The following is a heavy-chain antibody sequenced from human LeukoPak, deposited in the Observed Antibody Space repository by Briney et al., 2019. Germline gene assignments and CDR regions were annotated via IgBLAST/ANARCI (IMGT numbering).Heavy chain of an antibody. Sequence: PGGSLRLSXAASGFTFSSYGMHWVRQAPSKGLEWVAFMRYVGSKKYYADSVEGRFTIPRDNSKNTLYLQMNSLRAARTAVYYWAMLDGYNSYYFYFYMDVWRKGTTVTVSS. CDR1: GFTFSSYG. CDR2: MRYVGSKK. CDR3: AMLDGYNSYYFYFYMDV. V-gene: IGHV3-30*02. D-gene: IGHD5-24*01. J-gene: IGHJ6*03.